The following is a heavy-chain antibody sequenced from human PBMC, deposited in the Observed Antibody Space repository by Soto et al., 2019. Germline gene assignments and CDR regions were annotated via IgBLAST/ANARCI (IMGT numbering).Heavy chain of an antibody. J-gene: IGHJ4*02. V-gene: IGHV1-18*01. D-gene: IGHD3-10*01. CDR1: GYTFTSYG. CDR3: ARASKSRRNGEGGPSSY. CDR2: ISAYNGNT. Sequence: ASVKVSCKASGYTFTSYGISWVRQAPGQGLEWMGWISAYNGNTNYAQKLQGRVTMTTDTSTSTAYMELRSLRSDDTAVYYCARASKSRRNGEGGPSSYWGQGTLVTVSS.